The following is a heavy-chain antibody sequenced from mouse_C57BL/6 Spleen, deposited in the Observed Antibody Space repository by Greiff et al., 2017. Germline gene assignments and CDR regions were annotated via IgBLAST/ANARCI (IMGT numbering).Heavy chain of an antibody. Sequence: EVQRVESGGGLVQPTGSLKLSCAASGFSFNTYAMNWVRQAPGKGLEWVARIRSKSNNYATYYAESVKDRFTISRDDSESMLYLQMNNLKTEDTAMYYCVREGNWDDFDYWGQGTTLTVSS. V-gene: IGHV10-1*01. CDR3: VREGNWDDFDY. D-gene: IGHD4-1*01. CDR1: GFSFNTYA. J-gene: IGHJ2*01. CDR2: IRSKSNNYAT.